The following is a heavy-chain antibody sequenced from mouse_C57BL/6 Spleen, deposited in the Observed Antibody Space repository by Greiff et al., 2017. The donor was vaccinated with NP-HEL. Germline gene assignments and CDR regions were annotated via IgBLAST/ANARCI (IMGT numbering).Heavy chain of an antibody. CDR3: ARQIYYDYDSHFDY. Sequence: QVQLQQSGAELVKPGASVKMSCKASGYTFTSYWITWVKQRPGQGLEWIGDIYPGSGSTNYNENFKSKATLTVDTSSSTAYMQLSSLTSEDSAVYYCARQIYYDYDSHFDYWGQGTTLTVSS. V-gene: IGHV1-55*01. CDR1: GYTFTSYW. CDR2: IYPGSGST. J-gene: IGHJ2*01. D-gene: IGHD2-4*01.